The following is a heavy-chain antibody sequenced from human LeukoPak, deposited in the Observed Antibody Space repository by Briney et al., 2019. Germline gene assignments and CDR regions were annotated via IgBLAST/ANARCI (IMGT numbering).Heavy chain of an antibody. CDR1: GFTFYNYA. J-gene: IGHJ4*02. Sequence: GGSLRLSCAASGFTFYNYAMTWVRQAPGRGLEWVAAMSANGDTTYYADSVKGRFTISRDNTKNSLYLQMNSLRAEDTAVYYCARVLSSGYSPFDYWGQGSLVTVSS. D-gene: IGHD6-19*01. V-gene: IGHV3-23*01. CDR2: MSANGDTT. CDR3: ARVLSSGYSPFDY.